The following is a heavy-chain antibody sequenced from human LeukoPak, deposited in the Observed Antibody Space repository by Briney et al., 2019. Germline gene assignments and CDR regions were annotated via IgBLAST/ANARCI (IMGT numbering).Heavy chain of an antibody. CDR3: AKDQGFSYYYLDY. J-gene: IGHJ4*02. CDR2: ISANGANT. V-gene: IGHV3-23*01. Sequence: GGSLRLSCVASGFTYNSHAMSWVRQAPGKGLEWVAGISANGANTYYTDSVRGRFTISRDNSKNTVYLQMSSLSAEDTAIYYCAKDQGFSYYYLDYWGQGILVTVSS. CDR1: GFTYNSHA. D-gene: IGHD5-18*01.